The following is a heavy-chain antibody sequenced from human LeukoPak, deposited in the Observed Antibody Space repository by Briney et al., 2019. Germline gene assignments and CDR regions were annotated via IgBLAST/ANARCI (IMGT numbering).Heavy chain of an antibody. J-gene: IGHJ3*02. D-gene: IGHD2-15*01. V-gene: IGHV4-34*01. CDR3: ARGVVVVVAATTRSDAFDI. CDR1: GVSFSGYY. CDR2: INHSGST. Sequence: SETLSLTCAVYGVSFSGYYWSWIRQPPGKGLEWIGEINHSGSTNYNPSLKSRVAISVDTSKNQFSLKLSSVTAADTAVYYCARGVVVVVAATTRSDAFDIWGQGTMVTVSS.